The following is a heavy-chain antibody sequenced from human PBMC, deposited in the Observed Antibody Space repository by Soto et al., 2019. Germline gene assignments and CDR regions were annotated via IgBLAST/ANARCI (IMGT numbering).Heavy chain of an antibody. J-gene: IGHJ6*02. CDR2: IYGNGGGT. Sequence: GGSLRLSCAASGFTFGTYSMNWVRQAPGKGLEWVSGIYGNGGGTFYADSVKGRFTISRDNAKNTLYLQMNSLRAEDTAVYYCARGRYSSSWYPKDYYYGMDVWGQGT. D-gene: IGHD6-13*01. V-gene: IGHV3-23*01. CDR3: ARGRYSSSWYPKDYYYGMDV. CDR1: GFTFGTYS.